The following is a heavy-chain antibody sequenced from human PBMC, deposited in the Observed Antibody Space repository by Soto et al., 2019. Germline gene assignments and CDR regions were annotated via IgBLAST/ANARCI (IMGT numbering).Heavy chain of an antibody. CDR3: ARHRIQLWLPVDY. D-gene: IGHD5-18*01. CDR2: IYYSGST. V-gene: IGHV4-59*08. CDR1: GGSISSYY. J-gene: IGHJ4*02. Sequence: QVQLQESGPGLVKPSETLSHTCTVSGGSISSYYWSWIRQPPGKGLEWIGYIYYSGSTNYNPSLKSRVTISVDTSKNQFSLKLSSVTAADTAVYYCARHRIQLWLPVDYWGQGTLVTVSS.